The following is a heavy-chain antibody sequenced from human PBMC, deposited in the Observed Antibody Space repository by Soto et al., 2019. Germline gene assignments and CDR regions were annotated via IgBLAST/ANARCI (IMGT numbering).Heavy chain of an antibody. Sequence: QVQLVESGGGVVQPGRSLRLSCAASGFFFSAYGMHWVRQAPGKGLEWVAMIYYDGNNKYYADSVKGRFTISSDNSKNTLYLQMNSLRVEDTAVYYCARVGGTVTSDYWGQGTLVIVSS. CDR2: IYYDGNNK. V-gene: IGHV3-33*01. CDR1: GFFFSAYG. J-gene: IGHJ4*02. D-gene: IGHD4-17*01. CDR3: ARVGGTVTSDY.